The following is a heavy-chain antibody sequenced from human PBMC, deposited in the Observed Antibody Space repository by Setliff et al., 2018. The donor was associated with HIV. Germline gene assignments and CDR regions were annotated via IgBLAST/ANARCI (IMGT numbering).Heavy chain of an antibody. Sequence: GGSLRLSCAASGFTFSSYAMSWVRQAPGKGLEWVAIIWYDGSNDYYADSVRGRFSISRDNSKNTLYLQMNNLRAEDTAVYYCVRDYMWAFDYWGQGTLVTVSS. CDR1: GFTFSSYA. CDR2: IWYDGSND. J-gene: IGHJ4*02. D-gene: IGHD1-26*01. V-gene: IGHV3-33*01. CDR3: VRDYMWAFDY.